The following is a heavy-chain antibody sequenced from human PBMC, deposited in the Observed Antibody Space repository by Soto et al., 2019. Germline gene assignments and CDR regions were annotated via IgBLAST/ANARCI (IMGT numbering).Heavy chain of an antibody. CDR3: ARDRYKLDNNDDSYGMDV. Sequence: QVSLVQSGAEVKKPGASVKVSCKAFGYSFSTSGITWVRQAPGQGLAWMGWISAYSCDTNYAQILQGRVTMTTDTSTSTADMELRSLRSDDTAVYYCARDRYKLDNNDDSYGMDVWGQGTKVTVSS. V-gene: IGHV1-18*01. CDR1: GYSFSTSG. CDR2: ISAYSCDT. J-gene: IGHJ6*02. D-gene: IGHD3-9*01.